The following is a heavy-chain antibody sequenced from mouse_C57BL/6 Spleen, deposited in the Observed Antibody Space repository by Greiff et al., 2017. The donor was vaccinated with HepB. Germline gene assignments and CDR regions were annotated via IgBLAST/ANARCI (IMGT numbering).Heavy chain of an antibody. CDR1: GYSFSSYC. CDR3: ARGGGSSYDLDY. V-gene: IGHV1-80*01. Sequence: QVQLQQPGAELVKPGASVKISCKASGYSFSSYCMNWVMQRPGKGLEWIGQIYPGDGDTNYNGKFKGKATLTADKSSSTAYMQLSSLTSEDSAVYYCARGGGSSYDLDYWGQGTTLTVSS. D-gene: IGHD1-1*01. CDR2: IYPGDGDT. J-gene: IGHJ2*01.